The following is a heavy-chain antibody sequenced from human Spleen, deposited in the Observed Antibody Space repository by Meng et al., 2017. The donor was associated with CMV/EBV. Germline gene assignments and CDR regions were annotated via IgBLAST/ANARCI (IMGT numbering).Heavy chain of an antibody. J-gene: IGHJ5*02. CDR3: ARDDYYDSLDP. Sequence: CTVSGGSVSSGGYSWTWIRQPPGKGLEWIGYIYYSGDTNYNPSLKSRVTISVDTSKNHFSLRLTSVTAADTAVYYCARDDYYDSLDPWGQGTLVTVSS. V-gene: IGHV4-61*03. D-gene: IGHD3-22*01. CDR2: IYYSGDT. CDR1: GGSVSSGGYS.